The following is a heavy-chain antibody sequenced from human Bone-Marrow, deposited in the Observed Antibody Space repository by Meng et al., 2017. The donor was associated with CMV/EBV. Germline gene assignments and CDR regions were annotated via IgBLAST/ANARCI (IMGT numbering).Heavy chain of an antibody. CDR1: GYTFSSYG. D-gene: IGHD6-6*01. Sequence: SVKVSCKASGYTFSSYGISWVRQAPGQGLEWLGGIIPLLNIGNYAQKFQGRVTISADKSTSTAFMELNRLTSEDTAVYYCAGGSGSRLYGNSSGYYYYGLDVWGQGTTVTVSS. J-gene: IGHJ6*02. CDR2: IIPLLNIG. V-gene: IGHV1-69*10. CDR3: AGGSGSRLYGNSSGYYYYGLDV.